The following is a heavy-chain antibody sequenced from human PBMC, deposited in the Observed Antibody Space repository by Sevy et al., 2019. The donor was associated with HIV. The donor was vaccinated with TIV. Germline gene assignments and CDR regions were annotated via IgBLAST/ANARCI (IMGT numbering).Heavy chain of an antibody. V-gene: IGHV3-30*18. Sequence: GGSLRHSCAVSGIIFTTSGMHWVRQAPGKGLEWVAVISYDGRNKFYGDSVKGRFTISRDNSKNILFLQMNSLRAEDTAVYYCAKDFTGYNGMDVWGQRTMVTVSS. J-gene: IGHJ6*02. CDR2: ISYDGRNK. D-gene: IGHD3-9*01. CDR1: GIIFTTSG. CDR3: AKDFTGYNGMDV.